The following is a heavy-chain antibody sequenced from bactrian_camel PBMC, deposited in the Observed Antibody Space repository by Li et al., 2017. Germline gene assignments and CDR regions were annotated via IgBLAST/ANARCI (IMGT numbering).Heavy chain of an antibody. CDR1: GYGFLNAC. J-gene: IGHJ4*01. D-gene: IGHD7*01. Sequence: VQLVESGGGSVQAGGSLRLSCAASGYGFLNACMGWFRQAPGKEREGTATIDRDGITRYADSVEVRFTISQDNARETLYLEMNNLIPDDTAMYYCAADRSVWNCRPSATGRFRHSGQGTQVTVS. CDR2: IDRDGIT. V-gene: IGHV3S53*01.